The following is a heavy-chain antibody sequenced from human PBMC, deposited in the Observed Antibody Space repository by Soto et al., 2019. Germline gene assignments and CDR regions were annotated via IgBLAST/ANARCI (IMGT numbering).Heavy chain of an antibody. J-gene: IGHJ4*02. CDR3: SRVSCTSTNCLYYFDY. V-gene: IGHV3-49*03. Sequence: WSLRLCCTASVFTFGDYAMSWFRQAPGKGLQWVGFIRSKDFGGTREYAASVKGRFTISRDDSKSIAYLQMNSLITEDTAVYYCSRVSCTSTNCLYYFDYWGQGTRVTVSS. CDR2: IRSKDFGGTR. CDR1: VFTFGDYA. D-gene: IGHD2-2*01.